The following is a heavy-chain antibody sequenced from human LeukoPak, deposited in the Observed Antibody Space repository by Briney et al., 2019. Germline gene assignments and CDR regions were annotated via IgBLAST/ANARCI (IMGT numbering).Heavy chain of an antibody. J-gene: IGHJ4*02. Sequence: SETLSLTCTVSGGSISSSSYYWGWIRQPPGKGLEWIGGIYYSGSTYYNPSLKSRVTISVDTSKNQFSLKLSSVTAADTAVYYCARHRLRLGELSPDWGQGTLVTVSS. V-gene: IGHV4-39*01. D-gene: IGHD3-16*02. CDR1: GGSISSSSYY. CDR3: ARHRLRLGELSPD. CDR2: IYYSGST.